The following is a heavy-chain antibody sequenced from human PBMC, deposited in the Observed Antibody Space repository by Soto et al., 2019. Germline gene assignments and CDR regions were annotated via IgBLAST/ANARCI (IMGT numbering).Heavy chain of an antibody. J-gene: IGHJ4*02. D-gene: IGHD7-27*01. CDR1: GFTFRSYA. CDR2: ISGSGVST. Sequence: EVQLLESGGGLVQPGGSLRLSCAASGFTFRSYAMNWVRQTPGKGLEWVSSISGSGVSTYYADSVKGRFTISRDNSKNTLYLQMASRRAEDTAIYYCAKGVGNDYWGQGTLVTVSS. V-gene: IGHV3-23*01. CDR3: AKGVGNDY.